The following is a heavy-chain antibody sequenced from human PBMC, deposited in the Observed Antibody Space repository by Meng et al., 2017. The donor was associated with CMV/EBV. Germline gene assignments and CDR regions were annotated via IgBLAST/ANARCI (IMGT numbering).Heavy chain of an antibody. D-gene: IGHD5-12*01. V-gene: IGHV4-34*01. Sequence: GSLRLSCAVYGGSFSGYYWSWIRQLPGKGLEWIGEINHSGSTNYNPSLKSRVTISVDTSKNQFSLKLSSVTAADTAVYYCARGHRRGVVATPFDYWGQGTLVTVSS. CDR1: GGSFSGYY. CDR3: ARGHRRGVVATPFDY. CDR2: INHSGST. J-gene: IGHJ4*02.